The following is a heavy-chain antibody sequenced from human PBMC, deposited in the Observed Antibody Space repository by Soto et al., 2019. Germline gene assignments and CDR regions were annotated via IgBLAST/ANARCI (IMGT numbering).Heavy chain of an antibody. V-gene: IGHV1-69*13. CDR2: IIPVFDTV. CDR3: ARGGSGYVWFNEF. CDR1: GGLFSSYA. D-gene: IGHD3-22*01. Sequence: ASVKVSCKDTGGLFSSYAVSWVREAPGQGLEWMGGIIPVFDTVYYAQKFQGRVAITADESTNTAYMELSSLRSEDTAMYYCARGGSGYVWFNEFWGQGTLVTVSS. J-gene: IGHJ4*02.